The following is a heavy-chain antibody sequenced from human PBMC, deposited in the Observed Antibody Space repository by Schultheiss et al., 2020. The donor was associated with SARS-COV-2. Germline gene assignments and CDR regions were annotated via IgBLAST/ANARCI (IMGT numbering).Heavy chain of an antibody. V-gene: IGHV3-43*02. CDR3: AKGIRGVIVERYYYYYYGMDV. CDR1: GFTFGDYA. D-gene: IGHD3-10*01. J-gene: IGHJ6*02. CDR2: ISWDGGST. Sequence: GGSLRLSCAASGFTFGDYAMSWVRQAPGKGLEWVSLISWDGGSTYYADSVKGRFTISRDNSKNSLYLQMNSLRTEDTALYYCAKGIRGVIVERYYYYYYGMDVWGQGTTVTVSS.